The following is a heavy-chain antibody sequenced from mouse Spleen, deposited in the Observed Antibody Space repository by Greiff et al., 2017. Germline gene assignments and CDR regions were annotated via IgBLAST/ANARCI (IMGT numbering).Heavy chain of an antibody. V-gene: IGHV5-17*01. CDR2: ISSGSSTI. D-gene: IGHD1-2*01. Sequence: DVKLVESGGGLVKPGGSLKLSCAASGFTFSDYGMHWVRQAPEKGLEWVAYISSGSSTIYYADTVKGRFTISRDNAKNTLFLQMTSLRSEDTAMYYCARTLRLQAMDYWGQGTSVTVSS. CDR3: ARTLRLQAMDY. CDR1: GFTFSDYG. J-gene: IGHJ4*01.